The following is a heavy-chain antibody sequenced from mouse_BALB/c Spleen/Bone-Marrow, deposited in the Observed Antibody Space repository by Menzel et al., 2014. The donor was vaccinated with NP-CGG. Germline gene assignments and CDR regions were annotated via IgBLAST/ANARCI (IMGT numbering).Heavy chain of an antibody. V-gene: IGHV1-84*02. Sequence: QVHVKQSGPELVKPGASVKISYKASGYTFTDYYINWVKQKPGQGLEWIGWIYPGSGNTKYNEKFKGKATLTVDTSSSTAYMQLSSLTSEDTAVYFCAREGYGNSYYFDYWGQGTTLTVSS. CDR2: IYPGSGNT. D-gene: IGHD2-10*02. CDR1: GYTFTDYY. CDR3: AREGYGNSYYFDY. J-gene: IGHJ2*01.